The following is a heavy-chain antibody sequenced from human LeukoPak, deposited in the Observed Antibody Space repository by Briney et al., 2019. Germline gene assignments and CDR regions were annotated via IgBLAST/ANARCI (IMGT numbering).Heavy chain of an antibody. J-gene: IGHJ4*02. V-gene: IGHV3-30*04. CDR1: GFTFSSYA. Sequence: PGRTLRLSCAASGFTFSSYAMHWVRQAPGKGLEWVAVISYDGSNKYYADSVKGRFTISGDNSKNTLYLQMNSLRAEDTAVYYCARSRYFDWLCPFDYWGQGTLVTVSS. CDR2: ISYDGSNK. CDR3: ARSRYFDWLCPFDY. D-gene: IGHD3-9*01.